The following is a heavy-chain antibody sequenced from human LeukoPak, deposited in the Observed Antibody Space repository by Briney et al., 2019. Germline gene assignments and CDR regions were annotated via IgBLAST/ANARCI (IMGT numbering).Heavy chain of an antibody. Sequence: PGGSLRLSCAASGFTFSSYAMHWVRQAPGKGLEWVAVISYDGSNKYYADSVKGRFTISRDNSKNTLYLQMNSLRAEDTAVYYCARATPPDHWGQGTPVTVSS. J-gene: IGHJ4*02. D-gene: IGHD1-14*01. CDR2: ISYDGSNK. CDR1: GFTFSSYA. CDR3: ARATPPDH. V-gene: IGHV3-30-3*01.